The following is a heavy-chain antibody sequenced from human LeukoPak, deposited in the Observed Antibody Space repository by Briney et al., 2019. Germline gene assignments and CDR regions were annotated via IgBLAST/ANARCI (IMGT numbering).Heavy chain of an antibody. Sequence: GSLRLSCAASGFTFSSYWMHWVRQAPGKGLVWVSRINSDGSSTSYADSVKGRFTISRDNAKNTLYLQMNSLRAEDTAVYYCARGVYYDSSGYYYGLWDDGMDVWGQGTTVTVSS. D-gene: IGHD3-22*01. V-gene: IGHV3-74*01. J-gene: IGHJ6*02. CDR1: GFTFSSYW. CDR2: INSDGSST. CDR3: ARGVYYDSSGYYYGLWDDGMDV.